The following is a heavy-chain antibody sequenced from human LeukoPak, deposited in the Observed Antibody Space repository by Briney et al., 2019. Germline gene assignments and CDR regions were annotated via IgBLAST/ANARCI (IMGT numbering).Heavy chain of an antibody. V-gene: IGHV4-59*01. CDR2: IYYSGST. CDR3: AGSTFYYDSGGYYYVNAFDI. J-gene: IGHJ3*02. CDR1: GGSISSYY. D-gene: IGHD3-22*01. Sequence: QPSETLSLTGTVSGGSISSYYWSWIRQPPGKGLEWIGYIYYSGSTNYHPSLKSRVTISVDTSKNQFSLKLTSVTAADTAVYYCAGSTFYYDSGGYYYVNAFDIWGQGTMVTVSS.